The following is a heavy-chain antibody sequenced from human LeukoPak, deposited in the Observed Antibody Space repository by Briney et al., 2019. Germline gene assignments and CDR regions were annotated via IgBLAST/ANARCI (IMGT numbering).Heavy chain of an antibody. Sequence: SVRVSCKASGGTFSSYAISRVRQAPGQGLEWMGGIIPIFGTANYAQKFQGRATITADESTSTAYMELSSLRSEDTAVYYCARMERGDVVPAAIIPTNYYYYYYMDVWGKGTTVTVSS. J-gene: IGHJ6*03. V-gene: IGHV1-69*13. CDR3: ARMERGDVVPAAIIPTNYYYYYYMDV. D-gene: IGHD2-2*01. CDR1: GGTFSSYA. CDR2: IIPIFGTA.